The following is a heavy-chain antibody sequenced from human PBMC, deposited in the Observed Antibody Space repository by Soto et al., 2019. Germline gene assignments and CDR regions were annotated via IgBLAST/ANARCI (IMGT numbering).Heavy chain of an antibody. CDR3: ARGTITGTIVGAFDI. J-gene: IGHJ3*02. CDR1: GYTFTSYG. V-gene: IGHV1-18*01. CDR2: ISAYNGNT. Sequence: VSVKVSCKASGYTFTSYGISWVRQAPGQGLEWMGWISAYNGNTNYAQKLQGRVTMTTDTSTSTAYMELRSLRSDDTAVYYCARGTITGTIVGAFDIWGQGTMVTVSS. D-gene: IGHD1-7*01.